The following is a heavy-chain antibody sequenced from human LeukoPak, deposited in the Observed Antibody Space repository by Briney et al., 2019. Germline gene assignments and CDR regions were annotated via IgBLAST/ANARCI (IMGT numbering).Heavy chain of an antibody. CDR1: GYTFTNYY. CDR2: INPSSLGT. D-gene: IGHD3-3*01. Sequence: ASVKVSCKASGYTFTNYYMHWVRQAPGQGLEWMGVINPSSLGTTYAQRFQGRVTMTTDTSTSTVYMDLSSLRSEDTAVYYCARALRIETFGVRRYYYHAMNVWVQGTTVTVSS. J-gene: IGHJ6*02. V-gene: IGHV1-46*01. CDR3: ARALRIETFGVRRYYYHAMNV.